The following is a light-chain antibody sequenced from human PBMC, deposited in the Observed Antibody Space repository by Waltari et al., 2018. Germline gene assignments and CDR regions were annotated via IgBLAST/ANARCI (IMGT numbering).Light chain of an antibody. CDR1: SSNIGAGYY. J-gene: IGLJ3*02. Sequence: QSVLTQPPSVSGAPGQRLTISCTGTSSNIGAGYYVHWYQQFPGTAPKLLIYSNNNRPSGVPGRFSASKSGTSASLAITGLQAEDEADYYCQSYDKLLSGSLFGGGTKLTV. CDR2: SNN. CDR3: QSYDKLLSGSL. V-gene: IGLV1-40*01.